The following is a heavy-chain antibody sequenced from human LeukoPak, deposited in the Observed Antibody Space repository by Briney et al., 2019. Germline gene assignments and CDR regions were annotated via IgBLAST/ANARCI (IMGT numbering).Heavy chain of an antibody. Sequence: PGGSLRLSCEASGFTFSSYSMNWVRQAPGKGLEWVSVIYSGGITYYADSVKGRFTISRDNSKNTLYLQMNSLRAEDTAVYYCARDSYYDFWSGYYPIFYYYYYMDVWGKGTTVTVSS. V-gene: IGHV3-66*02. CDR2: IYSGGIT. CDR1: GFTFSSYS. D-gene: IGHD3-3*01. CDR3: ARDSYYDFWSGYYPIFYYYYYMDV. J-gene: IGHJ6*03.